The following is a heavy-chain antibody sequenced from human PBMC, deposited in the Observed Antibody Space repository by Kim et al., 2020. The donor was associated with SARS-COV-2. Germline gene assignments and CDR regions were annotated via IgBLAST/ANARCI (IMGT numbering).Heavy chain of an antibody. CDR3: ARDPGGSGYVGYFDY. D-gene: IGHD5-12*01. V-gene: IGHV3-30*07. J-gene: IGHJ4*02. Sequence: DSVKGRFTISRDNSKNTLYLQMNSLRAEDTAVYYCARDPGGSGYVGYFDYWGQGTLVTVSS.